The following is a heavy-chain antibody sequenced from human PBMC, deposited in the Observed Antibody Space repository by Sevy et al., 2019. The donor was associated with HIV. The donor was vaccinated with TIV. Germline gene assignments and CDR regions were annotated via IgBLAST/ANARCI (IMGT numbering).Heavy chain of an antibody. Sequence: GGSLRLSCTVTGFTFSGFSFSHYSMNSGRQAAGRGLEWVSSISYNSNFILYADPVKGRFTVSRDDAKNSLFLLMDRLRADDTAMYYCALTNSADYYDSGAFHLWGRGTMVTVSS. CDR1: GFSFSHYS. D-gene: IGHD3-22*01. V-gene: IGHV3-21*06. CDR3: ALTNSADYYDSGAFHL. CDR2: ISYNSNFI. J-gene: IGHJ3*01.